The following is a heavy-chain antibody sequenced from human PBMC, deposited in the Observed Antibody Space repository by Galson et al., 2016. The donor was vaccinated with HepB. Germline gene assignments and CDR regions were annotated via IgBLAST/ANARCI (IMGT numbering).Heavy chain of an antibody. Sequence: SVKVSCKASGGTFRSNPITWVRQAPGQGLEWMEGIIPIFGTTNSAQRFQGRVTITADESTSTVYMELRSLRSDDTAIYFCATTTLQPPYALDIWGQGTMVIVSS. J-gene: IGHJ3*02. CDR3: ATTTLQPPYALDI. CDR1: GGTFRSNP. V-gene: IGHV1-69*13. CDR2: IIPIFGTT. D-gene: IGHD1-1*01.